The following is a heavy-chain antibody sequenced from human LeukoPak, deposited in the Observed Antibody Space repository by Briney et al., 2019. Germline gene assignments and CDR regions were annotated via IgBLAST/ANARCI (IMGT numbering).Heavy chain of an antibody. CDR2: IYYSGST. V-gene: IGHV4-39*07. Sequence: SETLSLTCTVSGGSISSSSYYWGWIRQPPGKGLKWIGSIYYSGSTYYSPFLKSRVTISVDTSKNQFSLKLSSVTAADTAVYYCASTTVTTSYFWGQGTLVTVSS. J-gene: IGHJ4*02. CDR3: ASTTVTTSYF. D-gene: IGHD4-17*01. CDR1: GGSISSSSYY.